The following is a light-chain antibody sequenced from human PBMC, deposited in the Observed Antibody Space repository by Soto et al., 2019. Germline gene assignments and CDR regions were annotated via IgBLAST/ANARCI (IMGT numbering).Light chain of an antibody. CDR2: RDN. V-gene: IGLV1-47*01. CDR1: SSNIGKNY. Sequence: QSVLTQPPSASGTPGQRVTISCSGSSSNIGKNYVYWYQQLPGTAPTLLIYRDNQRPSGVPDQFSGSKSGTSASLAISGLRYEDEADYYCSVWDANLSAGVFGGGTKLTVL. J-gene: IGLJ3*02. CDR3: SVWDANLSAGV.